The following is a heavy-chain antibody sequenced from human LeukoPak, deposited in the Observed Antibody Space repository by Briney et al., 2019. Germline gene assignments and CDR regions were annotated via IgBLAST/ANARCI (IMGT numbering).Heavy chain of an antibody. CDR1: GYTFTSYD. CDR2: MNPNSGNT. D-gene: IGHD3-10*01. Sequence: ASVKVSCKASGYTFTSYDINWVRQATGQGLEWMGWMNPNSGNTGYAQKFQGRVTITRNTSISTAYMELSSLRSEDTAVYYCARGGDGEYYYNYMDVWGKGTTVTVSS. J-gene: IGHJ6*03. V-gene: IGHV1-8*03. CDR3: ARGGDGEYYYNYMDV.